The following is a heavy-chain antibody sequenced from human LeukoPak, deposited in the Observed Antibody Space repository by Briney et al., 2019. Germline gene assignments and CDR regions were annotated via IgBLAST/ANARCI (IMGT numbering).Heavy chain of an antibody. CDR3: ARGSWPIAAAGTRWFDP. Sequence: PSETLSLTCAVYGGSFSGYYWSWIRQPPGKGLEWIGEINHSGSTNYNPSLKSRVTISVDTSKNQFSLKLSSVTAADTAVYYCARGSWPIAAAGTRWFDPWGQGTLVTVSS. CDR1: GGSFSGYY. D-gene: IGHD6-13*01. CDR2: INHSGST. V-gene: IGHV4-34*01. J-gene: IGHJ5*02.